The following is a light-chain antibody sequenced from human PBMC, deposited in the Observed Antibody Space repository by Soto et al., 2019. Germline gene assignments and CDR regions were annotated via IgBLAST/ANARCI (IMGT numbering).Light chain of an antibody. V-gene: IGKV3-20*01. CDR3: QQYSNSPYT. J-gene: IGKJ2*01. CDR2: GAS. CDR1: QSVRSSF. Sequence: PGERATLSCRASQSVRSSFLAWYQQKLDQSPRLLIYGASSRATGIPDRFSGSGSGTDFTLIISRLEPEDFAVYYCQQYSNSPYTFGQGTKLEIK.